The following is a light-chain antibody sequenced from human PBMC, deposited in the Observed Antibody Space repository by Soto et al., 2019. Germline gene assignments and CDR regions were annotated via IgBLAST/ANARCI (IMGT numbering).Light chain of an antibody. J-gene: IGKJ5*01. CDR2: GVS. CDR3: QQRSNWPPIT. V-gene: IGKV3D-20*02. Sequence: IVLTQSSGTLSFSPGERATLSFSAIQSVSSIYFAWYQQKRGQAPRLLIYGVSSRATGIPDRFSGSGSGTDFTLTISSLEPEDFAVYYCQQRSNWPPITFGQGTRLEIK. CDR1: QSVSSIY.